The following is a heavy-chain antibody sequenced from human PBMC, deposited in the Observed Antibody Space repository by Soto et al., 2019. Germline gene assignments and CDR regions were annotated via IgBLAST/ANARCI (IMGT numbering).Heavy chain of an antibody. V-gene: IGHV3-74*01. CDR3: GRCGSDSLMAPGY. Sequence: CLRLSCAPSGFPFSSYWLHWVRQAPGKGLVWDSRINPDARATNYADSVTGRFTISRDNAKNTLYLQMNSLRAEDTAVFYCGRCGSDSLMAPGYLGPGTLLTVST. J-gene: IGHJ4*01. D-gene: IGHD2-21*01. CDR1: GFPFSSYW. CDR2: INPDARAT.